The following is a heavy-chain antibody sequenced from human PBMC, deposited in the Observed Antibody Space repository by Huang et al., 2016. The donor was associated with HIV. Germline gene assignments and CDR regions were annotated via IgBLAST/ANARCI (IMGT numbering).Heavy chain of an antibody. D-gene: IGHD3-22*01. CDR3: ARERYYYDRSGYYTPVEYFHH. Sequence: QVQLVQSGAEVKKPGASVKVSCQASGYTFTTYAINWLRQAPGQSLEWMGWIRGYNGKTNDAQKVQGRVTMTKDTSTSTAYMELRSLISDDTAVYYCARERYYYDRSGYYTPVEYFHHWGQGTLVTVSS. CDR2: IRGYNGKT. CDR1: GYTFTTYA. J-gene: IGHJ1*01. V-gene: IGHV1-18*01.